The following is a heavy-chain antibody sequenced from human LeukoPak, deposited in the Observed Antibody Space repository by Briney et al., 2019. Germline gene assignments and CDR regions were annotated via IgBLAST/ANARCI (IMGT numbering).Heavy chain of an antibody. CDR3: ARGGGWGDTDAFFF. CDR1: GYTFTSYG. CDR2: ISAYNGNT. D-gene: IGHD5-18*01. J-gene: IGHJ3*01. Sequence: ASVTVSCKASGYTFTSYGISWVRQAPGQGLEGRGWISAYNGNTNYAQKLQGRVTMTTDTSTSTAYMELRSLRSDDTAVYYCARGGGWGDTDAFFFWGQGTMVTVSS. V-gene: IGHV1-18*01.